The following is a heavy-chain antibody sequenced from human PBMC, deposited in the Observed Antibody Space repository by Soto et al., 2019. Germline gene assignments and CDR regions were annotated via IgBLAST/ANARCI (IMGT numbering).Heavy chain of an antibody. Sequence: ASVKVSCKASGYTFTSYGISWVRQAPGQGLEWMGWISAYNGNTNYAQKLQGRVTMTTDTSTSTAYMELRSLRSDVTVVYSCARDRVLNYYDSSGPYYFDYWGQGTLVTVSS. J-gene: IGHJ4*02. V-gene: IGHV1-18*01. CDR1: GYTFTSYG. CDR2: ISAYNGNT. D-gene: IGHD3-22*01. CDR3: ARDRVLNYYDSSGPYYFDY.